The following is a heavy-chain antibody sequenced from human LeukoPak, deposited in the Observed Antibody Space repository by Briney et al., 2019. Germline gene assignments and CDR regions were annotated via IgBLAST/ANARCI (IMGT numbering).Heavy chain of an antibody. V-gene: IGHV3-74*01. CDR1: GFTFSGYW. CDR3: ARDPTQLWGNIYYYYMDV. J-gene: IGHJ6*03. D-gene: IGHD5-18*01. Sequence: PGGSLRLSCAASGFTFSGYWMHWVRQAPGKGLEWVSRVNSDGSSTDYADSVKGRFTISRDNAKSTLYLQMNSLRAEDTAVYYCARDPTQLWGNIYYYYMDVWGKGTTVTVSS. CDR2: VNSDGSST.